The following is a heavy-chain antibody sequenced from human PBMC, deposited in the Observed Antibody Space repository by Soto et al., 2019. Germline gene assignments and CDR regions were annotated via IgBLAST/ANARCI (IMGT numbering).Heavy chain of an antibody. Sequence: EVQLVESGGGLVQPGGSLRLSCAASGFTFSNYWMSWVRQAPGKGLEWVANIKQDGSEKYYVDSVKGRFTISRDNAKNSLYLQMNSLRDEDTAVYYCAKAGERVLKWLFGPPYNWFDSWGQGTLVTVSS. CDR3: AKAGERVLKWLFGPPYNWFDS. CDR2: IKQDGSEK. V-gene: IGHV3-7*01. CDR1: GFTFSNYW. J-gene: IGHJ5*01. D-gene: IGHD3-3*01.